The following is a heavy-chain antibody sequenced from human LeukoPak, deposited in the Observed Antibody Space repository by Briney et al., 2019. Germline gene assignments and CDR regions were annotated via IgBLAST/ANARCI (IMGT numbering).Heavy chain of an antibody. CDR1: GYTFTGYY. J-gene: IGHJ4*02. Sequence: GASVKVSCKASGYTFTGYYIHWVRQAPGQGLEWMGWINPNSGGTNYAQKFQGRVTMTRDTSISTAYMELSRLRSDDTAVYYCARVPITMIVWGFDYWGQGTLVTVSS. D-gene: IGHD3-22*01. V-gene: IGHV1-2*02. CDR3: ARVPITMIVWGFDY. CDR2: INPNSGGT.